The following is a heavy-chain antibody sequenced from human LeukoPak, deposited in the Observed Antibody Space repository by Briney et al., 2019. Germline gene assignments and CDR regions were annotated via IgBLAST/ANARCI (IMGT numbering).Heavy chain of an antibody. CDR1: GFTFSSYW. Sequence: GGSLRLSCAASGFTFSSYWMHWGRQAPGQGLVWVSRINIDGSASNYADSVKSRFTISRDNAKNAVYLQMSSLRVEDTAVYYCARASALATPPFAYWGEGTLVTVSS. CDR3: ARASALATPPFAY. CDR2: INIDGSAS. V-gene: IGHV3-74*01. D-gene: IGHD5-12*01. J-gene: IGHJ4*02.